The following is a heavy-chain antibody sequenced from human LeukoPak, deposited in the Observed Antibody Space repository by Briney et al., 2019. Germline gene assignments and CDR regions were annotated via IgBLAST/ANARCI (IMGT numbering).Heavy chain of an antibody. CDR3: ARWARLGIADYYFDY. D-gene: IGHD6-13*01. J-gene: IGHJ4*02. V-gene: IGHV1-2*02. CDR2: INPNSGGT. Sequence: ASVKVSCKASGYTFTGYYMHWVRQAPGQGLDWMGWINPNSGGTNYAQKFQGRVTMTRDTSISTAYMELSRLRSDYTAVYYCARWARLGIADYYFDYWGQGTLVTVSS. CDR1: GYTFTGYY.